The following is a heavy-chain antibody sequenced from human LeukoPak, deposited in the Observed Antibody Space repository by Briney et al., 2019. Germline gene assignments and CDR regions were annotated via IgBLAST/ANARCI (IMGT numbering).Heavy chain of an antibody. CDR2: IYYSGST. CDR3: ARGPERWLQLGFDY. CDR1: GGSISSYY. J-gene: IGHJ4*02. V-gene: IGHV4-59*01. D-gene: IGHD5-24*01. Sequence: SETLSLTCTVSGGSISSYYWSWIRQPPGKGLEWIGYIYYSGSTNYNPSLKSRVTITVDTSKNQFSLKLSSVTAADTAVYYCARGPERWLQLGFDYWGREPWSPSPQ.